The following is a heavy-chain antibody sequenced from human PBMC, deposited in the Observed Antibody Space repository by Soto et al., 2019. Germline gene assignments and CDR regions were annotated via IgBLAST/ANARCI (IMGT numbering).Heavy chain of an antibody. D-gene: IGHD4-4*01. J-gene: IGHJ4*02. CDR2: IDWDDDK. CDR1: GFSLSTVGMH. V-gene: IGHV2-70*04. CDR3: ARMTTTHSFAF. Sequence: SGRTLVNPTQTLTLTCTFSGFSLSTVGMHVSWIRQPPGKALEWLARIDWDDDKWYSPSLKTRLTISKDTSKNRVVLTMTNMDPVDTATYYCARMTTTHSFAFWGQGTLVTVSS.